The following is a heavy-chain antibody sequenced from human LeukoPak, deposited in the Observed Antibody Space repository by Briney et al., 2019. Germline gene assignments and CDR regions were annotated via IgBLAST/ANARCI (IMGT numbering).Heavy chain of an antibody. CDR1: GYTFTGYY. V-gene: IGHV1-46*01. CDR2: INPSGGST. J-gene: IGHJ4*02. CDR3: ARASKVDGYYYVLDY. D-gene: IGHD3-22*01. Sequence: ASVKVSCKASGYTFTGYYMHWVRQAPGQGLEWMGIINPSGGSTSYAQKFQGRVTMTRDMSTSTVYMELSSLRSEDTAVYYCARASKVDGYYYVLDYWGQGTLVTVSS.